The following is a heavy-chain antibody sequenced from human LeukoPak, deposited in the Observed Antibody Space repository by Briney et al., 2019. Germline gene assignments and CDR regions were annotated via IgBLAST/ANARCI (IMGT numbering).Heavy chain of an antibody. V-gene: IGHV3-64*01. J-gene: IGHJ6*02. CDR2: ISSNGGST. Sequence: GGSLRLSCAASGFAFSSYAMHWVRQAPGKGLEYVSAISSNGGSTYYANSVKGRFTISRDNAKNSLYLQMNSLRAEDTAVYYCARDPPLAWDIALENYYYYGMDVWGQGTTVTVSS. CDR3: ARDPPLAWDIALENYYYYGMDV. D-gene: IGHD5-12*01. CDR1: GFAFSSYA.